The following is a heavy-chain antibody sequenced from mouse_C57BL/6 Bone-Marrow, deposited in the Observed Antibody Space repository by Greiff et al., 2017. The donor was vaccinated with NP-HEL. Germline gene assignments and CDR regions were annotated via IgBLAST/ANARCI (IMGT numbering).Heavy chain of an antibody. V-gene: IGHV1-76*01. CDR3: AREGTGTEGVDY. Sequence: QVQLQQSGAELVRPGASVKLSCKASGYTFTDYYINWVKQRPGQGLEWIARIYPGSGNTYYNEKFKGKATLTAEKSSSTAYMQLSSLTSEDSAVYFCAREGTGTEGVDYWGQGTTLTVSS. J-gene: IGHJ2*01. CDR1: GYTFTDYY. D-gene: IGHD4-1*01. CDR2: IYPGSGNT.